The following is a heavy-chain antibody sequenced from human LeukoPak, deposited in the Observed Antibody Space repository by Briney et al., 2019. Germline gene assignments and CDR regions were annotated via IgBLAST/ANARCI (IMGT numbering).Heavy chain of an antibody. J-gene: IGHJ4*02. CDR2: IYYSGNA. V-gene: IGHV4-59*01. CDR3: ARVLNFGSGILV. D-gene: IGHD3-10*01. Sequence: SETLSLTCTVSGGSIINYYWSWIRQPPGKGLEWIGFIYYSGNAKYNTSLKSRVTISLDTSKNQFSLNLRSVTAADTAVYYCARVLNFGSGILVWGQGSPVTVSS. CDR1: GGSIINYY.